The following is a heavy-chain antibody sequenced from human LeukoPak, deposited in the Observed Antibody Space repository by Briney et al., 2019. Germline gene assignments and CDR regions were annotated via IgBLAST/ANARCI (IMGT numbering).Heavy chain of an antibody. CDR2: ISGGGPGT. D-gene: IGHD4-11*01. J-gene: IGHJ4*02. Sequence: PGGSLRLSCAASGFTFSSYAVSWVRQAPGKGLEWVSAISGGGPGTYYADSVKGRFTISRDNSKNTLYLQMNSLRAEDTAVYYCAKKKTGTTKAFDCWGQGTLVTVSS. V-gene: IGHV3-23*01. CDR1: GFTFSSYA. CDR3: AKKKTGTTKAFDC.